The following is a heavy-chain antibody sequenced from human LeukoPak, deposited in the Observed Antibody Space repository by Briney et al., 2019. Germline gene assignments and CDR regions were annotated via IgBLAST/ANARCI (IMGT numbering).Heavy chain of an antibody. V-gene: IGHV3-23*01. CDR2: IRVTGDIT. J-gene: IGHJ4*02. CDR1: GFTLSSYA. D-gene: IGHD2-21*01. Sequence: GGSLRLSCAASGFTLSSYAMSWLRQTPQKGREWVSGIRVTGDITYCADSVKGRFTIARDNSRTTLYLQLYSLRADDTAVYYCAKSHITRYPLQYYFDLWGQGAQVIVSS. CDR3: AKSHITRYPLQYYFDL.